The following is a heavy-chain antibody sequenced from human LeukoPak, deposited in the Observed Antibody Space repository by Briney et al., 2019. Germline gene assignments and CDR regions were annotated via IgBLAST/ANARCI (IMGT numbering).Heavy chain of an antibody. CDR2: ISYDGSNK. CDR1: GFTFSSYA. D-gene: IGHD5-12*01. J-gene: IGHJ4*02. Sequence: GGSLRLSCAASGFTFSSYAMHWVRQAPGKGLEWVAVISYDGSNKYYADSVKGRFTISRDNSKNTLYLQMNSLRAEDTAVYYCARDSGYSGYEGGFDYWGQGTLVTVSS. CDR3: ARDSGYSGYEGGFDY. V-gene: IGHV3-30-3*01.